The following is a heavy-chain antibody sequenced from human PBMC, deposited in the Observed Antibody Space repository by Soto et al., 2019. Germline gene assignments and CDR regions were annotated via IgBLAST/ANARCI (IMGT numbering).Heavy chain of an antibody. CDR3: SRVGAASRNYYYYGVDV. V-gene: IGHV4-59*01. J-gene: IGHJ6*02. CDR2: IYYSGST. CDR1: GDSMSLYY. Sequence: QVQLQESGPGLVRPSETLSLTCSVSGDSMSLYYWAWIRQRPGTGLEWVGYIYYSGSTHYNPSLKGRATISLDTSKKQFFLRLNSVTAADTAMYYCSRVGAASRNYYYYGVDVWGQGTTVTVSS. D-gene: IGHD1-26*01.